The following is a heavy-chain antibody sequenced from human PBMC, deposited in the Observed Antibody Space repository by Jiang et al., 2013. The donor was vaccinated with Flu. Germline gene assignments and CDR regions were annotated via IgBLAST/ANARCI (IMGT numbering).Heavy chain of an antibody. CDR1: GYTFTNYA. J-gene: IGHJ4*02. CDR2: INAGNGDT. Sequence: SGAEVKKPGASVKVSCKASGYTFTNYAMHWVRQAPGQRPEWMAWINAGNGDTRPSQKFQGRVTITTHTSATTAYMELSSLRSEDTAVYYCAREFLFRWTHFDYWGQGTLVTVSS. V-gene: IGHV1-3*01. CDR3: AREFLFRWTHFDY. D-gene: IGHD2-15*01.